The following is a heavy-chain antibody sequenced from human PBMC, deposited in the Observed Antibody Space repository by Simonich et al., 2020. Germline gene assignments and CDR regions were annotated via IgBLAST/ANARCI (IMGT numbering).Heavy chain of an antibody. J-gene: IGHJ3*02. CDR3: ARARLYSSSHAFDI. CDR1: GYTFTGYY. CDR2: INPTSGGK. D-gene: IGHD6-6*01. Sequence: QVQLVQSGAEVKKPGASVKVSCKASGYTFTGYYMHWVRQAPGQGLEWMGWINPTSGGKNYAQKCQGRVTMTRDTSISTAYMELSRLRSDDTAVYYCARARLYSSSHAFDIWGQGTMVTVSS. V-gene: IGHV1-2*02.